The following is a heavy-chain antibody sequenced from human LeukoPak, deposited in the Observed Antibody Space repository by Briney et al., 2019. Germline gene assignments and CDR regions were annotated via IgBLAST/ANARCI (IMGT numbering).Heavy chain of an antibody. Sequence: SEPLSLTCTVSGGSISSSSYYWGWIRQPPGKGLEWIGSIYYSGSTYYNPSLKSRVTISVDTSKNQFSLKLSSVTAADTAVYYCASYSRDDYGGKIDYWGQGTLVTVSS. J-gene: IGHJ4*02. D-gene: IGHD4-17*01. CDR3: ASYSRDDYGGKIDY. CDR2: IYYSGST. CDR1: GGSISSSSYY. V-gene: IGHV4-39*01.